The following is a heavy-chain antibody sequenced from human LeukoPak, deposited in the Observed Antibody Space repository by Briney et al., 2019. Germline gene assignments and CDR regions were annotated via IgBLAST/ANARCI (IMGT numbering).Heavy chain of an antibody. CDR2: ISSSSTYI. CDR3: ATSAVPSDFYYYAMDV. Sequence: GGSLRLSCAASGFTFSSYSMNWVRQAPGKGLEWVSSISSSSTYIYYADSVKGRFTISRDSAKNSLYLQMNSLRAEDTALYYCATSAVPSDFYYYAMDVWGQGITVTVSS. J-gene: IGHJ6*02. CDR1: GFTFSSYS. V-gene: IGHV3-21*01.